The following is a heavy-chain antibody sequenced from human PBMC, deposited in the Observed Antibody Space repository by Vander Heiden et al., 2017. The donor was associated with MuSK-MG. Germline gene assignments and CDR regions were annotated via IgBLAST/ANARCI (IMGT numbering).Heavy chain of an antibody. D-gene: IGHD5-18*01. CDR2: ISYDGSNK. V-gene: IGHV3-30-3*01. CDR1: GFTFSSYA. J-gene: IGHJ4*02. CDR3: ARGYETATLDY. Sequence: QVQLVESGGGVVQHGRSLRLSCAAPGFTFSSYAMHWVRQAPGKGLEWVAVISYDGSNKYYADSVKGRFTISRDNSKNTLYLQMNSLRAEDTAVYYCARGYETATLDYWGQGTLVTVSS.